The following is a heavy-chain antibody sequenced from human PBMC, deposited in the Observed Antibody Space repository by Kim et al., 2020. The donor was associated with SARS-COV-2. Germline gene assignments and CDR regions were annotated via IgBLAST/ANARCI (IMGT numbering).Heavy chain of an antibody. CDR1: GYRFGDYA. D-gene: IGHD1-1*01. Sequence: ASVKVSCKAFGYRFGDYAFHWVRQAPGQGFEWMGWINAGTGETRYSQKFQRRLTFTKDPSANTAHLELSSLESGDTAVYYCARMHTSMDRIGAFDFWGQGSKVIVSS. CDR3: ARMHTSMDRIGAFDF. V-gene: IGHV1-3*01. CDR2: INAGTGET. J-gene: IGHJ3*01.